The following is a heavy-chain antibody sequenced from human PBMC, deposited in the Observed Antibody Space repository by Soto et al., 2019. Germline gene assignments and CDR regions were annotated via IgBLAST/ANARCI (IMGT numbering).Heavy chain of an antibody. J-gene: IGHJ4*02. V-gene: IGHV3-23*01. CDR2: LTGSGEST. D-gene: IGHD2-8*01. CDR1: GFTFSSNA. CDR3: ARDRFIMAIPGGAFDC. Sequence: GGSLRLSCAASGFTFSSNAMSWVRQVPGKGLEWVSALTGSGESTFYADSVKGRFTISRDNSKNTLFLQMNSLRVEDAAIYYCARDRFIMAIPGGAFDCWGQGTLVTVSS.